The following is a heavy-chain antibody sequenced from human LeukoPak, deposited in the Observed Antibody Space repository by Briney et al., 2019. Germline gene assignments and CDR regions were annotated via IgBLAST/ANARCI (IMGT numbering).Heavy chain of an antibody. Sequence: GGSLRLSCAASGFTVSSNYMSWVRQAPGKGLEWVSVFYSGGSTDYADSVKGRFTISRDNSKNTLYLQMNSLRAEDTAVYYCARSLTYYYDSSGSISYYFGMDVWGQGTTVTVSS. D-gene: IGHD3-22*01. CDR2: FYSGGST. CDR3: ARSLTYYYDSSGSISYYFGMDV. V-gene: IGHV3-53*01. CDR1: GFTVSSNY. J-gene: IGHJ6*02.